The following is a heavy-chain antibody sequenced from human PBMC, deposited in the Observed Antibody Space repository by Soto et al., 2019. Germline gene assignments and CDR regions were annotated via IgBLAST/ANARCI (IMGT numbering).Heavy chain of an antibody. V-gene: IGHV3-53*01. D-gene: IGHD1-26*01. CDR2: IYSGGGT. CDR3: ARGGVQDAFDI. CDR1: GFVVDRTY. Sequence: GGSLRLSCAASGFVVDRTYMTWVRQAPGKGLKWVSVIYSGGGTYYADSVEGRFTISRDTSKNTLHLQMNDLRAEDTALYYCARGGVQDAFDIWGQGTMVTVSS. J-gene: IGHJ3*02.